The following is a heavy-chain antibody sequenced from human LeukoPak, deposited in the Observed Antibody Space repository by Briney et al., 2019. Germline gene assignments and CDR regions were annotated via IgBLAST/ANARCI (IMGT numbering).Heavy chain of an antibody. CDR3: ARGSSSSSLIDY. V-gene: IGHV4-39*01. CDR1: GGSIRSSYYY. D-gene: IGHD6-13*01. CDR2: IYYSGST. Sequence: PSETLSLTCTVSGGSIRSSYYYWGWIRLPPGKGLEWIGHIYYSGSTYYNPSLKSRVTISVDTSKNQFSLKLSSVTAADTAVYYCARGSSSSSLIDYWGQGTLVTVSS. J-gene: IGHJ4*02.